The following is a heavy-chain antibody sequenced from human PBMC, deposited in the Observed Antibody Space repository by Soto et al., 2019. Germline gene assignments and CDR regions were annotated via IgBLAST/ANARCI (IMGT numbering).Heavy chain of an antibody. J-gene: IGHJ4*02. V-gene: IGHV4-31*03. Sequence: QVQLQESGPGLVKPSQTLSLTCTVSGGSISSGGYYWSWIRQHPGKGLEWIGYIYYSGSTYYNPALKSRVTISVDTSKNQFSLKMSSVTAADTAVYYCARRAADGHHDYWGQGTLVTVSS. D-gene: IGHD6-13*01. CDR2: IYYSGST. CDR3: ARRAADGHHDY. CDR1: GGSISSGGYY.